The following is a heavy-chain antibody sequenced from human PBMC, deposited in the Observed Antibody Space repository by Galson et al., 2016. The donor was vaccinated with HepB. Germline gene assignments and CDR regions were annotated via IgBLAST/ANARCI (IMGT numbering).Heavy chain of an antibody. V-gene: IGHV3-23*01. CDR3: VKDSGYSGYDMGRFDP. Sequence: SLRLSCAASGFTFSQSAMSWVRQAPGKGPEWVSAVSGGGGSEFYGDSVKGRFIVSRDNSKNTVYLQMNSLRVEDTARYYCVKDSGYSGYDMGRFDPWGQGTLVIVSS. CDR1: GFTFSQSA. D-gene: IGHD5-12*01. J-gene: IGHJ5*02. CDR2: VSGGGGSE.